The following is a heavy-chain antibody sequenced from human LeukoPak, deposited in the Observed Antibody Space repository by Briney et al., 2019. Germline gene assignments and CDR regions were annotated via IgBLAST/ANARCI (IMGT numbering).Heavy chain of an antibody. V-gene: IGHV3-23*01. CDR2: ISGSGGST. Sequence: GGSLRLSCAASGFTLSSYSMHWVRQAPGKGLEWVSAISGSGGSTYYADSVKGRFTISRDNSKNTLYLQMNSLRAEDTAVYYCASTHPTYDSSGYYYSFDYWGQGTLVTVSS. CDR3: ASTHPTYDSSGYYYSFDY. CDR1: GFTLSSYS. J-gene: IGHJ4*02. D-gene: IGHD3-22*01.